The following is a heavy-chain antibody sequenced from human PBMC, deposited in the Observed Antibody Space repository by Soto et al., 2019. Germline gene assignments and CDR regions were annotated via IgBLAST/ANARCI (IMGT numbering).Heavy chain of an antibody. CDR2: ILYDGSDK. J-gene: IGHJ4*02. D-gene: IGHD3-10*01. V-gene: IGHV3-30*18. Sequence: GGSLRLSCAASGFTFSSYGMHWVRQAPGKGLEWVTGILYDGSDKYYADSVKGRFTISRENSKNTLYLQMNSLRTEDSAVYYCAKAGGGFGDFVPHWGQGTRVTVS. CDR1: GFTFSSYG. CDR3: AKAGGGFGDFVPH.